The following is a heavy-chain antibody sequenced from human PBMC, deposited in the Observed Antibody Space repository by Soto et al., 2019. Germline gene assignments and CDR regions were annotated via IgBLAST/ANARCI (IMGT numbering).Heavy chain of an antibody. Sequence: QVTLKESGPVLVKPTETLTLTCTVSGFSLSNARMGVSWIRQSPGKALEWLAHIFSNDEKSYTTSLKSRLIIXNXXSKGHVAFTMTNIDPVDTATFHCARLYRRYRGLHYCGQGTLVTVSS. CDR2: IFSNDEK. V-gene: IGHV2-26*01. CDR1: GFSLSNARMG. J-gene: IGHJ4*02. D-gene: IGHD5-18*01. CDR3: ARLYRRYRGLHY.